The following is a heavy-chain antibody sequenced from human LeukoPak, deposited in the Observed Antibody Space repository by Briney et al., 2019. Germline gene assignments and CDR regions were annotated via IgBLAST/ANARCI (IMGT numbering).Heavy chain of an antibody. CDR2: ISYDGRDK. Sequence: GGSLRLSCAASGFTFSTYAMHWVRQAPGKGLEWVAVISYDGRDKKYADSVKGRFSISRDNPKNTLYLQMDSLRSEDTAMYYCAKDSGNFANFYFDHWGQGTLVTVSS. D-gene: IGHD1-26*01. CDR1: GFTFSTYA. J-gene: IGHJ4*02. CDR3: AKDSGNFANFYFDH. V-gene: IGHV3-30*04.